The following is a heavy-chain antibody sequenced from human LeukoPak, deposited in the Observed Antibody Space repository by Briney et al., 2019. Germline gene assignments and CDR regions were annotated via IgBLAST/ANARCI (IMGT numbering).Heavy chain of an antibody. J-gene: IGHJ5*02. D-gene: IGHD3-3*01. CDR1: GGSISSSSYY. CDR2: IYYSGSI. Sequence: SETLSLTCTVSGGSISSSSYYWGWIRQPPGKGLEWIGSIYYSGSIYYNPSLKSRVTISVDTSKNQFSLKLSSVTAADTAVYYCARGPRKGYYDFWSGYQNWFDPWGQGTLVTVSS. V-gene: IGHV4-39*07. CDR3: ARGPRKGYYDFWSGYQNWFDP.